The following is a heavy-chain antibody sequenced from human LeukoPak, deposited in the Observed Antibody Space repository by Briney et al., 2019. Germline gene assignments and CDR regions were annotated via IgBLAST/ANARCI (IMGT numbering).Heavy chain of an antibody. V-gene: IGHV4-39*07. CDR1: GGSISSTNYY. D-gene: IGHD6-6*01. J-gene: IGHJ5*02. CDR2: IFYSGST. CDR3: ARCYSSSSYGWFDP. Sequence: SETLSLTCTVSGGSISSTNYYWGWIRQPPGKGLEWIASIFYSGSTYYNPSLKSRVAISGDTSKNQFSLKLSSVTAADTAVYYCARCYSSSSYGWFDPWGQGTLVTVSS.